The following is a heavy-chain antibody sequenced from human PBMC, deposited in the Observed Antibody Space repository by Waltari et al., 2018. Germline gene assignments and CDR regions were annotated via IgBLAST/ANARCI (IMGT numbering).Heavy chain of an antibody. CDR1: GGSLSSYY. V-gene: IGHV4-4*07. D-gene: IGHD3-10*01. Sequence: QVQLQESGPGLVKPSETLSLTCTVSGGSLSSYYWSWIRQPAGKGLEWIGRIYTSGSTNYNPSLKSRVTMSVDTSKNQFSLKLSSVTAADTAVYYCVRDGGFGEFLDYFDYWGQGTLVTVSS. CDR2: IYTSGST. CDR3: VRDGGFGEFLDYFDY. J-gene: IGHJ4*02.